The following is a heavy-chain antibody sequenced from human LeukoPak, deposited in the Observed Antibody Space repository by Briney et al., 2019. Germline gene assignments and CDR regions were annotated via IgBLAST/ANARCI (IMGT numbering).Heavy chain of an antibody. Sequence: GGSLRLSCAASGFTFSSYSMNWVRQAPGKGLEWVSSISSSNNYIYYADSVKGRFTISRDNAKNSLFLQMNGLRAEDTAVYYCARDLRFGELLSWGLGTLVTVSS. J-gene: IGHJ4*02. CDR3: ARDLRFGELLS. D-gene: IGHD3-10*01. V-gene: IGHV3-21*01. CDR2: ISSSNNYI. CDR1: GFTFSSYS.